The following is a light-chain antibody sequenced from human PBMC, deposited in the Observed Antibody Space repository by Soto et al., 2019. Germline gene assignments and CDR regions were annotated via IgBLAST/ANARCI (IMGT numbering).Light chain of an antibody. V-gene: IGLV2-8*01. CDR1: SSDLGGYNY. Sequence: QSVLTQPPSASGSPGQSVTISCTGTSSDLGGYNYVSWYQHHPVKAPKLMIYDVNKRPSGVPDRFSGSKSGNTASLTVSGLQAEDEADYYCSSYAGSNNFVVFGGVTKLTVL. CDR3: SSYAGSNNFVV. CDR2: DVN. J-gene: IGLJ2*01.